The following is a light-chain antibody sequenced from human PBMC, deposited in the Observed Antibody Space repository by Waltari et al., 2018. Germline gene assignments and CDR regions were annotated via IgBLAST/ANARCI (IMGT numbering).Light chain of an antibody. V-gene: IGLV2-23*02. J-gene: IGLJ1*01. CDR2: EVT. CDR1: TSDVGNYNL. CDR3: CSYAGSGTYV. Sequence: QSALTQPASVSGTPGQSITISCTGTTSDVGNYNLFSWYQQHPGKAPKLMICEVTKRPSGVSDRFSGSKSGNTASLTISGLQAEDEADYYCCSYAGSGTYVFGTGTKVTVL.